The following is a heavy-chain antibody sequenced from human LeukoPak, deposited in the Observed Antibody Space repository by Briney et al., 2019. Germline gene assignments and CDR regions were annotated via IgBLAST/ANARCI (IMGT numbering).Heavy chain of an antibody. CDR3: SRESGPFCPFGY. Sequence: SETLSLTCGVSGGSISGTNWWRWVRQPPGQGLEGIGEISLAGQTNYNPSLNGRVTMSLDKSSNQLSLHLTSVTAADTATYYCSRESGPFCPFGYWGQGTLVIVSS. CDR2: ISLAGQT. CDR1: GGSISGTNW. D-gene: IGHD1-26*01. V-gene: IGHV4/OR15-8*02. J-gene: IGHJ4*02.